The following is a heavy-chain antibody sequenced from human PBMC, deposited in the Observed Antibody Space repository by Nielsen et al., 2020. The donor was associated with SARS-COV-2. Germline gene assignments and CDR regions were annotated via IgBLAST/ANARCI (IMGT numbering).Heavy chain of an antibody. J-gene: IGHJ4*02. V-gene: IGHV4-39*01. D-gene: IGHD1-1*01. CDR1: GGSISSSSYH. CDR2: MYYSGST. CDR3: ANWQEVGDFDD. Sequence: SETLSLTCTVSGGSISSSSYHWGWIRQPPGKGLEWIGSMYYSGSTYYNPSLKSRVTISIDTSKNQFSLKLTSATAADTSVYYCANWQEVGDFDDWGQGTLVTVSS.